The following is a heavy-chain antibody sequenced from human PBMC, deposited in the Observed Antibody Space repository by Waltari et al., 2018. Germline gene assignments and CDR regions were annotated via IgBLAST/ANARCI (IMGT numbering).Heavy chain of an antibody. CDR3: ARSLYDFWSGYPPAPFDP. D-gene: IGHD3-3*01. CDR1: GGSISSYY. CDR2: IYYSGST. Sequence: QVQLQESGPGLVKPSETLSLTCTVSGGSISSYYWSWIRQPPGQGLEWIGYIYYSGSTNYNPSLKSRVTISVDTSKNQFSLKLSSVTAADTAVYYCARSLYDFWSGYPPAPFDPWGQGTLVTVSS. J-gene: IGHJ5*02. V-gene: IGHV4-59*01.